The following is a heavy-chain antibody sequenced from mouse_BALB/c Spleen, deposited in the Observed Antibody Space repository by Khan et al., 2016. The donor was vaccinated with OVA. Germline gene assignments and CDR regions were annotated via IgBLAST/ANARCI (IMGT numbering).Heavy chain of an antibody. CDR3: ASELGRYYAMDY. CDR1: GYSITSDYA. Sequence: EVQLQESGPGLVKPSQSLSLTCTVAGYSITSDYAWNWIRQFPGNKLEWMGYISYSGSTGYNPSLQSRISIPRDTSKNQFFLQLNSVTTEDTATYYCASELGRYYAMDYWGQGTSVTVSS. J-gene: IGHJ4*01. CDR2: ISYSGST. D-gene: IGHD4-1*01. V-gene: IGHV3-2*02.